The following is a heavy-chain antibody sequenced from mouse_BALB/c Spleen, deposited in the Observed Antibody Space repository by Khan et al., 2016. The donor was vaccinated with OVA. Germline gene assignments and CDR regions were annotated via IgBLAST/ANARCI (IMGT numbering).Heavy chain of an antibody. CDR1: GFTFSSNS. J-gene: IGHJ3*01. V-gene: IGHV5-6*01. CDR2: ISSDGDYT. D-gene: IGHD4-1*01. Sequence: EVQLVESGGDLVKPGGSLKLSCAASGFTFSSNSMSWVRQTPDKRLEWVATISSDGDYTYFPDSVKGRFTISRDNAKNTLNLQMSSLKSEDTALYYCASHLTGSFAYWGQGTLVTVSA. CDR3: ASHLTGSFAY.